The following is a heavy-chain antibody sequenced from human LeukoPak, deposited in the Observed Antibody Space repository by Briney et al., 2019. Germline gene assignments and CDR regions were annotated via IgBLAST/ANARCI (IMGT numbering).Heavy chain of an antibody. D-gene: IGHD4-23*01. V-gene: IGHV3-21*01. CDR3: ARAAPNYGGNSWFDY. CDR2: ISSSSSYI. J-gene: IGHJ4*02. Sequence: GGSLRLSCAAFGFTFSSYSMNWVRQAPGKGLEWVSSISSSSSYIYYADSVKGRFTISRDNAKNSLYLQMNSLRAEDTAVYYCARAAPNYGGNSWFDYWGQGTLVTVSS. CDR1: GFTFSSYS.